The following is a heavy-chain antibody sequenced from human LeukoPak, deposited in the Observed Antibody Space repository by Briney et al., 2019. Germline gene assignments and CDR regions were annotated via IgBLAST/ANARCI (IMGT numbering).Heavy chain of an antibody. J-gene: IGHJ6*03. V-gene: IGHV1-24*01. CDR2: FDPEDGET. D-gene: IGHD6-13*01. CDR1: GYTLTELS. CDR3: TKCTRGIAAAGKEYYYYMDV. Sequence: ASVKVSCKVSGYTLTELSMHWVRQAPGKGLEWMGGFDPEDGETIYAQKFQGRVTITADESTSTAYMELSSLRSEDTAVYYCTKCTRGIAAAGKEYYYYMDVWGKGTTVTVSS.